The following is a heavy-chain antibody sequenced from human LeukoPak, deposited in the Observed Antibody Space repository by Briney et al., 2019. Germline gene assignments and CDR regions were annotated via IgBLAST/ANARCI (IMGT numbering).Heavy chain of an antibody. J-gene: IGHJ4*02. V-gene: IGHV3-23*01. CDR2: ISNNGGYT. D-gene: IGHD2-15*01. Sequence: GGSLRLSCVASGFIFSNYGTSWVRQAPGKGLEWVSAISNNGGYTYYADSVQGRFTISRDNSKSTLCLQMNSLRAEDTAVYYCAKQLGYCSDGSCYFPYWGQGTLVTVSS. CDR3: AKQLGYCSDGSCYFPY. CDR1: GFIFSNYG.